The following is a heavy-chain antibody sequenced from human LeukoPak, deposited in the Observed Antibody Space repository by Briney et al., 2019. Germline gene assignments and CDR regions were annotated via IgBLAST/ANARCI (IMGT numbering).Heavy chain of an antibody. CDR2: IIPILGIA. CDR3: ATHSLYSSSWYDDY. Sequence: SVKVSCKAPGGTFSSYAISWVRQAPVQGLEWMGRIIPILGIANYAQKFQGRVTITADKSTSTAYMELGSLRSEDTAVYYCATHSLYSSSWYDDYWGQGTLVTVSS. CDR1: GGTFSSYA. J-gene: IGHJ4*02. D-gene: IGHD6-13*01. V-gene: IGHV1-69*04.